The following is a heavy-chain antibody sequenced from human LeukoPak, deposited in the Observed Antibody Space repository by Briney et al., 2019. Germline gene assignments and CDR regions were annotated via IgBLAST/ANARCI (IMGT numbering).Heavy chain of an antibody. CDR1: GGSFSGYY. CDR3: ATVSRGYFDY. V-gene: IGHV4-34*01. Sequence: SETLSLTCAVYGGSFSGYYWSWIHQPPGKGLEWIGEIDHSGSTNYNPSLRSRVTISVDTSKNQFSLKLSSVTAADTAVYYCATVSRGYFDYWGQGTLVTVSS. J-gene: IGHJ4*02. D-gene: IGHD2-8*01. CDR2: IDHSGST.